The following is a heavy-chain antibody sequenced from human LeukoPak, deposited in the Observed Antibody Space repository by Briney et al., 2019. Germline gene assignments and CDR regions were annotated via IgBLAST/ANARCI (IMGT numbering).Heavy chain of an antibody. CDR1: GFTFSSYG. CDR3: AKDYGGYDGDY. D-gene: IGHD5-12*01. V-gene: IGHV3-30*18. Sequence: GRSLRLSCAASGFTFSSYGMHWVRQAPGKGLEWVAVMSYDGSNKYYADSVKGRFTISRDNSKNTLYLQMNSLRAEDTAVYYCAKDYGGYDGDYWGQGTLVTVSS. CDR2: MSYDGSNK. J-gene: IGHJ4*02.